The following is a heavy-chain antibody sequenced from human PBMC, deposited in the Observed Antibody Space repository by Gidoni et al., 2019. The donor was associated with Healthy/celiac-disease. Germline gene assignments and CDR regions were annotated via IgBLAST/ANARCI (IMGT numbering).Heavy chain of an antibody. CDR3: ARVQSSSSWSLGLLY. V-gene: IGHV3-48*03. D-gene: IGHD6-13*01. CDR1: GFTFSSYE. J-gene: IGHJ4*02. Sequence: EVQLVESGGGLVQPGGSLRLSCAASGFTFSSYEMNWVRQAPGKGLEWVSYISSSGSTIYYADSVKGRFTISRDNAKNSLYLQMNSLRAEDTAVYYCARVQSSSSWSLGLLYWGQGTLVTVSS. CDR2: ISSSGSTI.